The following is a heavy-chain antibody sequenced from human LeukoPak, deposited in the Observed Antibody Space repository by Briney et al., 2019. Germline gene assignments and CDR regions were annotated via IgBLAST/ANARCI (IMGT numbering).Heavy chain of an antibody. V-gene: IGHV3-7*01. Sequence: PGGSLRLSCAASGFTFSSYWMSWVRQAPGKGLEWVANIKQDGSEKYYVDSVKGRFTISRDNAKNSLYLQMNSLRAEDTAVYYCARDHPYSSSWWDPWGQGTLVTVSS. J-gene: IGHJ5*02. CDR2: IKQDGSEK. CDR1: GFTFSSYW. CDR3: ARDHPYSSSWWDP. D-gene: IGHD6-13*01.